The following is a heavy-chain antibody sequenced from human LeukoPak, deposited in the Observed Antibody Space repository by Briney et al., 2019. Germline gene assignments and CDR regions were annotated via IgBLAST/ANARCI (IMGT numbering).Heavy chain of an antibody. J-gene: IGHJ3*02. D-gene: IGHD1-26*01. CDR3: ARLHRWDDAFDI. Sequence: SETLSLTCTVSGGSISSYYWSWIRQPPGKGLEWIGYIYYSGSTNYNPSLKSRVTISVDTSKNQFSLKLSSVTAADTAVYYCARLHRWDDAFDIWGQGTMVTVSS. CDR1: GGSISSYY. V-gene: IGHV4-59*08. CDR2: IYYSGST.